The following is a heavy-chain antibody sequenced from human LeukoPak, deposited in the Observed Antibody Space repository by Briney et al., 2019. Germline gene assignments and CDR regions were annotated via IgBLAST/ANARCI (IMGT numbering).Heavy chain of an antibody. CDR3: ARREGNYDIWSGYHRDAFDI. J-gene: IGHJ3*02. V-gene: IGHV5-51*01. CDR1: GYSFSSYW. Sequence: GESLQISCQGSGYSFSSYWIAWVRQMPGKGLEWMGIIFPGDSDTRYGPSFQDQVTISVDKSINTAYLQWSSLKASDTAIYYCARREGNYDIWSGYHRDAFDIWGQGTMIAVSS. D-gene: IGHD3-3*01. CDR2: IFPGDSDT.